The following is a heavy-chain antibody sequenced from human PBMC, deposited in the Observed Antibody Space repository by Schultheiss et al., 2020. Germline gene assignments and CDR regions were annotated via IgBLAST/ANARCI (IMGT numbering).Heavy chain of an antibody. CDR2: ISYDGSNK. CDR3: ARDVDVGNYDSSGYYYYYYGMDV. Sequence: GGSLRLSCAASGFTVSSNYMTWVRQAPGKGLEWVAVISYDGSNKYYADSVKGRFTISRDNSKKTLYLQMNSLRAEDTAVYYCARDVDVGNYDSSGYYYYYYGMDVWGQGTTVTVSS. CDR1: GFTVSSNY. V-gene: IGHV3-30*03. J-gene: IGHJ6*02. D-gene: IGHD3-22*01.